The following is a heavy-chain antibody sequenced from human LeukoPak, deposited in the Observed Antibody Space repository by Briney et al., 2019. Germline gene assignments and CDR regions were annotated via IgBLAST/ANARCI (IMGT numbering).Heavy chain of an antibody. V-gene: IGHV1-8*03. CDR1: GYTFINYD. CDR3: AIELVVPAAREGGY. J-gene: IGHJ4*02. D-gene: IGHD2-2*01. Sequence: ASVKVSCKASGYTFINYDINWVRQATGQGLEWMGWMNPNSSNTGYAQKFQGRVTGSRNSSISTAYMELSSLTSEDTAVYYCAIELVVPAAREGGYWGQGTLVTVSS. CDR2: MNPNSSNT.